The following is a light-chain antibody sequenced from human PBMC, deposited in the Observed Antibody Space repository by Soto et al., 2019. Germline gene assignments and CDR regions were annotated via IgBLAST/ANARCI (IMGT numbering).Light chain of an antibody. J-gene: IGKJ5*01. V-gene: IGKV1-5*03. Sequence: DIQMTQSPSTLSGSVGDRVTITCRASHTISSWLAWYQQKPGKAPKLLIYKASTLETGVPSRFSGSGSGTEFTLSISSLQPDDFGVYYCQQYGSSPSITFGQGTRLEIK. CDR1: HTISSW. CDR2: KAS. CDR3: QQYGSSPSIT.